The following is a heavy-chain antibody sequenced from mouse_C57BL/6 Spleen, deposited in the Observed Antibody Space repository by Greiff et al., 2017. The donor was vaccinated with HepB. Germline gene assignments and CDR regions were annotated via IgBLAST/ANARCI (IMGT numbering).Heavy chain of an antibody. CDR3: ARGRSNYGYFDV. V-gene: IGHV1-26*01. J-gene: IGHJ1*03. CDR1: GYTFTDYY. Sequence: EVQLQQSGPELVKPGASVKISCKASGYTFTDYYMNWVKQSHGKSLEWIGDINPNNGGTSYNQKFKGKATLTVDKSSSTAYMELRSLTSEDSAVYYCARGRSNYGYFDVWGTGTTVTVSS. D-gene: IGHD2-5*01. CDR2: INPNNGGT.